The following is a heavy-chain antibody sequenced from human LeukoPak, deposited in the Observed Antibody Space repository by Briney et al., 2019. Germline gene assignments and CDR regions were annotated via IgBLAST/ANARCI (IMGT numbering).Heavy chain of an antibody. D-gene: IGHD6-13*01. CDR1: GYTFTSYG. CDR2: ISAYNGNT. V-gene: IGHV1-18*01. CDR3: AREGSSSWPDYYYYGMDV. J-gene: IGHJ6*02. Sequence: ASVKVSCKASGYTFTSYGISWVRQAPGQGLEWMGWISAYNGNTNYAQKLQGRVTMTTDTSTSTAYVELRSLRSEDTAVYYCAREGSSSWPDYYYYGMDVWGQGTTVTVSS.